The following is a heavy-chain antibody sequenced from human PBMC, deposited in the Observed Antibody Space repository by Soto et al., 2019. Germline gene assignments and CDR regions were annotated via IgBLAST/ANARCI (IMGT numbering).Heavy chain of an antibody. Sequence: EVQLVESGGGLVQPGGSLRLSCAVSGFSVSSTFMNWVRQATGKGLEWVAVIHSGGNTFYGDSVKGRFTISRDNSKNMVYLQMTGLRGDDTAVYFCARALVTTPPRTFDYWGKGTLVTVSS. J-gene: IGHJ4*02. V-gene: IGHV3-66*01. CDR2: IHSGGNT. CDR3: ARALVTTPPRTFDY. D-gene: IGHD2-21*02. CDR1: GFSVSSTF.